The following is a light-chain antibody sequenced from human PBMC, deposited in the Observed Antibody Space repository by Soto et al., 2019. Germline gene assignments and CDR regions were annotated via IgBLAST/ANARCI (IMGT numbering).Light chain of an antibody. J-gene: IGLJ3*02. CDR2: RNN. CDR3: AAWDDTLDAQV. V-gene: IGLV1-47*01. Sequence: SVLTQSPSASGTPGQRVTISCSGSRSNIGRNFAYWYQHVPGTAPRLLIQRNNERPSGVPDRFSGSKSGTSVSLAISGLRSDDEATYYCAAWDDTLDAQVFGGGTQLTV. CDR1: RSNIGRNF.